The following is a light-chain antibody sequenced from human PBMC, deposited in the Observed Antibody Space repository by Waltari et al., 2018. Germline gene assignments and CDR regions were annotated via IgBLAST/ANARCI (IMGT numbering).Light chain of an antibody. J-gene: IGKJ4*01. CDR2: GAS. V-gene: IGKV1-39*01. CDR3: QQGYISLT. CDR1: QNIRSY. Sequence: ITCRASQNIRSYLNWYQQRPGKAPKLLIYGASNLQSWVPSRFSGSGSGTDFTLTISGLQPEDFATYYCQQGYISLTFGGGTKVEMK.